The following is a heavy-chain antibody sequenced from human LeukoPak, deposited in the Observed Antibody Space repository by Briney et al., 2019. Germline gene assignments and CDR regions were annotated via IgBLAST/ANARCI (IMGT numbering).Heavy chain of an antibody. Sequence: SETLSLTCAVYGGSFSGYYWSWIRPPPGKGLEWIGEINHSGSTNYNPSLKSRVTISVDTSKNQFSLKLSSVTAADTAVYYCARQRVPGSRSGSLDFDYWGQGTLVTVSS. CDR2: INHSGST. D-gene: IGHD3-22*01. CDR1: GGSFSGYY. V-gene: IGHV4-34*01. CDR3: ARQRVPGSRSGSLDFDY. J-gene: IGHJ4*02.